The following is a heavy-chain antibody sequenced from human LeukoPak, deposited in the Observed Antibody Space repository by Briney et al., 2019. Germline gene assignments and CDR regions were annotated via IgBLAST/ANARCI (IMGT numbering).Heavy chain of an antibody. CDR1: GGSFSGYY. Sequence: PSETLSLTCAVYGGSFSGYYWSWIRQPPGKGLEWIGEINHSGSTNYNPSLKSRVTISVDTSKNQFSLKLSFVTAADTAVYYCARGLSYGDPLEGWGQGTLVTVSS. V-gene: IGHV4-34*01. CDR3: ARGLSYGDPLEG. CDR2: INHSGST. D-gene: IGHD4-17*01. J-gene: IGHJ4*02.